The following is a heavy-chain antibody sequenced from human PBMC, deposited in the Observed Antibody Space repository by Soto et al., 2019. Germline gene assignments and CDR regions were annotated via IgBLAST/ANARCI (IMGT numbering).Heavy chain of an antibody. CDR1: GFTFSSYA. V-gene: IGHV3-23*01. Sequence: EVQLLEAGGNLIQPGGSLRLSCAASGFTFSSYAMSWVRQAPGQGLEWLSAISGPGATIYYADSVKGRFTIPRDNSKNTLYLQMNSLTAEDTAVYYCAKMLTMVRGVTGLRDFDFWGQGTLVTVSS. CDR3: AKMLTMVRGVTGLRDFDF. CDR2: ISGPGATI. J-gene: IGHJ4*02. D-gene: IGHD3-10*01.